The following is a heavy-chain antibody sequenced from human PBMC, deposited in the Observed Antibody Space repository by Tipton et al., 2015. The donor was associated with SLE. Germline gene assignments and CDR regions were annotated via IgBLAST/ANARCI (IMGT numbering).Heavy chain of an antibody. V-gene: IGHV3-30*02. Sequence: SLRLSRAGSGFSFSSYGMHWVRQAPGKGLEWVAFVRYDGTIKHYADSVKGRFTISRDSPKNTLYLQMYSLRAEDTAIYYCARDLHGYYFDYWGQGTLVTVSS. J-gene: IGHJ4*02. CDR3: ARDLHGYYFDY. CDR1: GFSFSSYG. CDR2: VRYDGTIK. D-gene: IGHD4-11*01.